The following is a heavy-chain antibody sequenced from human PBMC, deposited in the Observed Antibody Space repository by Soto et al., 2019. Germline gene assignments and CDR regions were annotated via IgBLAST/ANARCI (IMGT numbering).Heavy chain of an antibody. CDR1: GGSIGSSSYY. J-gene: IGHJ6*03. Sequence: SDTLSLTCTVSGGSIGSSSYYWGWIRQPPGKGLEWIGSIYYSGSTYYNPSLKSRVTISVDTSKNQFSLKLSSVTAADTAVYYCARLPLGDYYMDVWGKGTTVTVSS. CDR3: ARLPLGDYYMDV. V-gene: IGHV4-39*01. CDR2: IYYSGST.